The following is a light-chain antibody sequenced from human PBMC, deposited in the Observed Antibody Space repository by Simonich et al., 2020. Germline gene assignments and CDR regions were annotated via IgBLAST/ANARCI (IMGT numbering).Light chain of an antibody. CDR3: QQYDNLPT. CDR1: QDLSNY. Sequence: DIQMTQSPSSLSASVRDRVTITCQASQDLSNYLNWSQQKPGIDPKLLIYHASNLETGVPSRFSGRGSGTDFTFTISSLQPEDIATYYCQQYDNLPTFGGGTKVEIK. V-gene: IGKV1-33*01. CDR2: HAS. J-gene: IGKJ4*01.